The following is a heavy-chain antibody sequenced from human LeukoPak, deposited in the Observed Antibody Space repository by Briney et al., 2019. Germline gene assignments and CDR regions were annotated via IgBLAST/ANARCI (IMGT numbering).Heavy chain of an antibody. Sequence: GGSLRLSCAASGFTFSSYAMSWVRQAPGKGLEWVSAISGSDGSTYYADSVKGRFTISRDNSKNTLYLQMNSLRAEDTAVYYCAKGDTYYYDSSGSSFDYWGQGTLVTVSS. CDR2: ISGSDGST. CDR3: AKGDTYYYDSSGSSFDY. CDR1: GFTFSSYA. V-gene: IGHV3-23*01. J-gene: IGHJ4*02. D-gene: IGHD3-22*01.